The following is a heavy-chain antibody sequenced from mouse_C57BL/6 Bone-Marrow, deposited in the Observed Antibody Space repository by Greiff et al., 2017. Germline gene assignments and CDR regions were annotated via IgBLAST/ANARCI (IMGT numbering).Heavy chain of an antibody. CDR2: IYPGSGST. CDR1: GYTFTSSW. Sequence: VQLQQPGAELVKPGASVKMSCKASGYTFTSSWITWVKQRPGQGLEWIGDIYPGSGSTTYNEKFKSKATLTVDTSSSTAYMRLSSLTSEDSAVYYCARDWFAYWGQGTLVTVSA. J-gene: IGHJ3*01. CDR3: ARDWFAY. V-gene: IGHV1-55*01.